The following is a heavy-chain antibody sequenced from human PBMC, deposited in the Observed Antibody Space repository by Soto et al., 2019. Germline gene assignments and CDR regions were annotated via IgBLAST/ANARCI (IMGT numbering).Heavy chain of an antibody. CDR3: ARGGYNSCDY. CDR2: INSDGTST. D-gene: IGHD1-1*01. V-gene: IGHV3-74*01. J-gene: IGHJ4*02. CDR1: GFTFNIYW. Sequence: EVQLVESGGGLVQPGGSLRLSCAASGFTFNIYWMHWVRQAPGKGLAWVAYINSDGTSTNHADSVKGRFTISRDNAKNTMYLQMNNRRAEETAVYYCARGGYNSCDYWGQGTLVTVAS.